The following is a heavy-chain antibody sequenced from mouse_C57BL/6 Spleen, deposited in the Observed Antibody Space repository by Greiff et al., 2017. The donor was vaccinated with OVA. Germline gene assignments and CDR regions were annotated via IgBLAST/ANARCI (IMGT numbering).Heavy chain of an antibody. D-gene: IGHD1-1*01. CDR2: ISSGSSTI. Sequence: EVQGVESGGGLVKPGGSLKLSCAASGFTFSDYGMHWVRQAPEKGLEWVAYISSGSSTIYYADTVKGRFTISRDNAKNTLFLQTTSLRSEDTAMYYCARPGRYYAMDYWGQGTSVTVSS. CDR3: ARPGRYYAMDY. CDR1: GFTFSDYG. V-gene: IGHV5-17*01. J-gene: IGHJ4*01.